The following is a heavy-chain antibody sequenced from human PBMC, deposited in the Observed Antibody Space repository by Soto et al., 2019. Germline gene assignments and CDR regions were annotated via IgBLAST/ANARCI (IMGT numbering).Heavy chain of an antibody. V-gene: IGHV4-30-2*01. CDR2: IYHSGST. J-gene: IGHJ6*02. CDR1: GGSISSGGYS. CDR3: ARVPLDILTGYYYYYGVDV. Sequence: PSETLSLTCAVSGGSISSGGYSWSWIRQPPGKGLEWIGYIYHSGSTYYNPSLKSRVTISVDKSKNQFSLKLSSVTAADTAVYYCARVPLDILTGYYYYYGVDVWGQGTTVTVSS. D-gene: IGHD3-9*01.